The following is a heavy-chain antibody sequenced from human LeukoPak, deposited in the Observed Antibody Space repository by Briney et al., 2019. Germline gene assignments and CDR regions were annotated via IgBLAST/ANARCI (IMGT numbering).Heavy chain of an antibody. CDR3: ARGRATVVTGNWFDP. D-gene: IGHD4-23*01. Sequence: SETLSLTCTVSGGSISSGSYYWSWIRQPAGKGLEWIGRIYTSGSTNYNPSLKSRVTISVDTSKNQFSLKLSSVTAADTAVYYCARGRATVVTGNWFDPWGQGTLVTVSS. CDR1: GGSISSGSYY. J-gene: IGHJ5*02. V-gene: IGHV4-61*02. CDR2: IYTSGST.